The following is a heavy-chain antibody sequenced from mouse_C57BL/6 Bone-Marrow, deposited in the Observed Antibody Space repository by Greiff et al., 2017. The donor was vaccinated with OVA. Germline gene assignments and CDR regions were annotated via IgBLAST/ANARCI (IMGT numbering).Heavy chain of an antibody. CDR1: GFTFSNYW. Sequence: VKLQESGGGLVQPGGSMKLSCVASGFTFSNYWMNWVRQSPEKGLEWVAQIRLKSDNYATHYAESVKGRFTISRDDSKSSVYLQMNNLRAEDTGIYYCTGPLSLGWYFDVWGTGTTVTVSS. J-gene: IGHJ1*03. D-gene: IGHD6-2*01. CDR3: TGPLSLGWYFDV. CDR2: IRLKSDNYAT. V-gene: IGHV6-3*01.